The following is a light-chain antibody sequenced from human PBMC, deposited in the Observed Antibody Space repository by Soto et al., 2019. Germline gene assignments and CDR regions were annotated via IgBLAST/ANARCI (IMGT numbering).Light chain of an antibody. CDR3: QPTYSIPRFT. Sequence: DIQMTQSPSSLSASVGDRVTITCRARQSISSYLNWYQQKPGKAPKLLIYAASSLQSGVPSRFSGSGSGTDFTLTISSLQPEDFANYYCQPTYSIPRFTFGPGTKVDVK. V-gene: IGKV1-39*01. J-gene: IGKJ3*01. CDR2: AAS. CDR1: QSISSY.